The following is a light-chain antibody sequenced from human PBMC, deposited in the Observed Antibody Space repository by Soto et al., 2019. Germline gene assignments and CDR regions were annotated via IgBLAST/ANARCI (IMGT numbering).Light chain of an antibody. CDR1: SSDVGGYNY. CDR3: SSYTSSLYV. CDR2: EVS. Sequence: QSVLTQPASVSGSPGQSITISCTGTSSDVGGYNYVSWYKQHPGKAPNLMIYEVSNRHSGVSHRLSGSKSGNTASLTISGLHAVDEHDYSCSSYTSSLYVFGTGTKVTVL. V-gene: IGLV2-14*01. J-gene: IGLJ1*01.